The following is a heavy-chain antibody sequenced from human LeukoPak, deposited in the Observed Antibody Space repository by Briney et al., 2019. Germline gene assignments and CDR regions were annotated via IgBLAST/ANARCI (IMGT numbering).Heavy chain of an antibody. J-gene: IGHJ3*02. D-gene: IGHD2-15*01. CDR1: GVSISSGDYY. CDR3: ARANPFYCSGGSCYFHDAFDI. CDR2: IYYSGST. Sequence: SQTLSLTCTVSGVSISSGDYYWSWIRQPPGKGLEWIGYIYYSGSTYYNPSLKSRVTISVDTSKNQFSLKLSSVTAADTAVYYCARANPFYCSGGSCYFHDAFDIWGLGTMVTVSS. V-gene: IGHV4-30-4*01.